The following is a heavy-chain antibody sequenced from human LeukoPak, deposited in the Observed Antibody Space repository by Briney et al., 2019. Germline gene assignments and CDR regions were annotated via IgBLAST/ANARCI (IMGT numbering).Heavy chain of an antibody. V-gene: IGHV3-23*01. CDR1: DSTFSTYA. J-gene: IGHJ3*02. D-gene: IGHD2-2*01. CDR2: ISGSGGST. CDR3: AKAGYCSSTSCYGYGAFDI. Sequence: GGSLRLSCAASDSTFSTYAMNWVRQAPGKGLEWVSGISGSGGSTYYADSVKGRFTISRDNSKNTLYLQMNSLRAEDTAVYYCAKAGYCSSTSCYGYGAFDIWGQGTMVTVSS.